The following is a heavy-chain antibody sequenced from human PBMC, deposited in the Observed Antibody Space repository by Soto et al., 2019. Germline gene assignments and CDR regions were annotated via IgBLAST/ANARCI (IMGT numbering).Heavy chain of an antibody. D-gene: IGHD3-10*01. CDR2: IYYSGST. Sequence: QVQLQESGPGLVKSSQTLSLTCTVSGGSISSDCNYWRWIRQHPGKGLEWIGYIYYSGSTYYNPSLMSRVTITVDTSKNQFSLKLNSVTAADTAVYYWARALMVRGIIYYAGMDVWGQGTTVTVSS. V-gene: IGHV4-31*03. CDR1: GGSISSDCNY. J-gene: IGHJ6*02. CDR3: ARALMVRGIIYYAGMDV.